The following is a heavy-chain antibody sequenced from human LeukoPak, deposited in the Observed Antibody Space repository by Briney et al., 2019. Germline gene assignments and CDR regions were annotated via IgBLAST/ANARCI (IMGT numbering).Heavy chain of an antibody. V-gene: IGHV4-34*01. Sequence: SETPSLTCAVYGASFSDDYWSWIRQPPGEGLQWIGEINPSGSTNYNPSLKSRVTISVDTSKNQFSLKVTSVTAADAAVYYCASGASLDYWGQGILVTVSS. CDR1: GASFSDDY. J-gene: IGHJ4*02. CDR3: ASGASLDY. CDR2: INPSGST. D-gene: IGHD3-16*01.